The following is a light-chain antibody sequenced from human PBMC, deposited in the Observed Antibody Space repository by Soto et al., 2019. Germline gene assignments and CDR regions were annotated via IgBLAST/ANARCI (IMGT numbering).Light chain of an antibody. CDR3: QQSYSTTPWT. J-gene: IGKJ1*01. V-gene: IGKV1-39*01. Sequence: IHMTQPPSSLSASLGERVTITCRASQGIRNDLGWYQQKPGKAPKLLIYAASSLQSGVPSRFSGSGSGTDFTLTISSLQPEDFATYYCQQSYSTTPWTLGQGTKVDI. CDR2: AAS. CDR1: QGIRND.